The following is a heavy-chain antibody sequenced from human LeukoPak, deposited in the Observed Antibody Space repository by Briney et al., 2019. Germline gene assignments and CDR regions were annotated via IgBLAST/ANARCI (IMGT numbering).Heavy chain of an antibody. D-gene: IGHD3-10*01. V-gene: IGHV3-48*04. CDR3: ASSTHRILWFEHGGY. CDR2: ISSSSSTI. CDR1: GFTFSSYS. Sequence: GGSLRLSCAASGFTFSSYSMNWVRQAPGKGLEWVSYISSSSSTIYYADSVKGRFTISRDNAKNSLYLQMNSLRAEDTAAYYCASSTHRILWFEHGGYWGQGTLVTVSS. J-gene: IGHJ4*02.